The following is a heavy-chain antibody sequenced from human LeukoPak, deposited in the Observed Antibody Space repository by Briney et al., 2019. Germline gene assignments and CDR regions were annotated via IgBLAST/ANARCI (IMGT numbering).Heavy chain of an antibody. CDR2: ISYDGSNK. D-gene: IGHD2-2*01. CDR3: AKEGRYCSSNSCYRTYNWFDP. CDR1: GFSFSSYG. V-gene: IGHV3-30*18. J-gene: IGHJ5*02. Sequence: GGSLRLSCAASGFSFSSYGMHWVRQAPGKGLEWVAVISYDGSNKYYADSVKGRFTISRDNSKNTLYLQMNSLRAEDTAVYYCAKEGRYCSSNSCYRTYNWFDPWGQGTLVTVSS.